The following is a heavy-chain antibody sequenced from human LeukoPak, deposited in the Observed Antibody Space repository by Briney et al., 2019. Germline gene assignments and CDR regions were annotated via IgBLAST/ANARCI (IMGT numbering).Heavy chain of an antibody. V-gene: IGHV1-18*01. J-gene: IGHJ6*02. CDR2: ISAYNGNT. CDR1: GYTFTSYG. CDR3: ASNSYSGPYYYYGMDV. D-gene: IGHD1-26*01. Sequence: ASVKVSCKASGYTFTSYGISWVRQAPGQGLEWMGWISAYNGNTNYAQKLQGRVTMTTDTSTSTAYMELRSLRSEDTAVYYCASNSYSGPYYYYGMDVWGQGTTVTVSS.